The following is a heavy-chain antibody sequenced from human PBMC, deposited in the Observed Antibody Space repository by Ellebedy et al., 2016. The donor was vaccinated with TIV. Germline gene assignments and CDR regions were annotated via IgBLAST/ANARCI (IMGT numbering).Heavy chain of an antibody. V-gene: IGHV3-7*01. J-gene: IGHJ4*02. D-gene: IGHD3-3*01. CDR1: GFIFSSYW. CDR3: ARQLLTNTIFGVVIPGGNDY. CDR2: IKQDGSEK. Sequence: GGSLRLSCAASGFIFSSYWMSWVRQAPGKGLEWVANIKQDGSEKYYVDSVKGRFTISRDNAKNSLYLQMNSLRAEDTAVYYCARQLLTNTIFGVVIPGGNDYWGQGTLVTVSS.